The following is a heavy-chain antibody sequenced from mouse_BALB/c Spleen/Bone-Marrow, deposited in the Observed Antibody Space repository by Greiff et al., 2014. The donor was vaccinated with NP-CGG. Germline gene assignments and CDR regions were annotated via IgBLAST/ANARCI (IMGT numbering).Heavy chain of an antibody. Sequence: QVQLQQPGAELVRPGASVKLSCKASGYTFTSHWINWVKQRPGQGLEWIGNIYPSDSYTNYNQKFKDKATLTVDKSSSTAYMQLSSPTSEDSAVYFCTRAGNYGNYYAMDYWGQGTSVTVSS. V-gene: IGHV1-69*02. CDR2: IYPSDSYT. J-gene: IGHJ4*01. D-gene: IGHD2-1*01. CDR1: GYTFTSHW. CDR3: TRAGNYGNYYAMDY.